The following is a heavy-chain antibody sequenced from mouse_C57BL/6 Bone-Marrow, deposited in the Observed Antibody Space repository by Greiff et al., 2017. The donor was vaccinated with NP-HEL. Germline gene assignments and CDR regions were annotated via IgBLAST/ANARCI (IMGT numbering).Heavy chain of an antibody. CDR1: GYTFTSYW. Sequence: QVQLKQPGAELVRPGSSVKLSCKASGYTFTSYWMDWVKQRPGQGLEWIGNIYPSDSETHYNQKFKDKATLTVDKSSSTAYMQLSSLTSEDSAVYYCARRGGSSYGYFDVWGTGTTVTVSS. V-gene: IGHV1-61*01. CDR3: ARRGGSSYGYFDV. J-gene: IGHJ1*03. D-gene: IGHD1-1*01. CDR2: IYPSDSET.